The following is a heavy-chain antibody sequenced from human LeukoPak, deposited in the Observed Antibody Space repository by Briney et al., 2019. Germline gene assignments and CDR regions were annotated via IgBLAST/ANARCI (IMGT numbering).Heavy chain of an antibody. J-gene: IGHJ4*02. Sequence: GGSLRLCCAASGFTFSSYSMNWVRQAAGKGLEWVSSISSSSSYIYYADSVKGRFTISRDNAKNSLYLQMNSLRAEDTAVYYCARDFRAMVNYFDYWGQGTLVTVSS. CDR1: GFTFSSYS. CDR3: ARDFRAMVNYFDY. D-gene: IGHD5-18*01. CDR2: ISSSSSYI. V-gene: IGHV3-21*01.